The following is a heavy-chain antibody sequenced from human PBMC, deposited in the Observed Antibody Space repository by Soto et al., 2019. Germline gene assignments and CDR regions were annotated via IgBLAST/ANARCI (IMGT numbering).Heavy chain of an antibody. CDR1: GGSISSYH. CDR2: IYYSGST. V-gene: IGHV4-59*08. J-gene: IGHJ4*02. D-gene: IGHD6-6*01. CDR3: ARRVASSSLIYFDY. Sequence: SETLSLTCTVSGGSISSYHWSWIRQPPGKGLEWIGYIYYSGSTNYNPSLKSRVTISVDTSKNQFSLKLSSVTAADTAVYYCARRVASSSLIYFDYWGQGTLVTVSS.